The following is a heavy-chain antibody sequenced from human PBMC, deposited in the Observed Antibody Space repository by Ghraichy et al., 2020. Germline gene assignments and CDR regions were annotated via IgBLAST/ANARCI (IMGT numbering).Heavy chain of an antibody. CDR3: AREAPYSSGWYQKFDYYGMDV. D-gene: IGHD6-19*01. CDR2: INHSGST. CDR1: GGSFSGYY. V-gene: IGHV4-34*01. Sequence: SETLSLTCAVYGGSFSGYYWSWIRQPPGKGLEWIGEINHSGSTNYNPSLKSRVTISVDTSKNQFSLKLSSVTAADTAVYYCAREAPYSSGWYQKFDYYGMDVWGQGTTVTVSS. J-gene: IGHJ6*02.